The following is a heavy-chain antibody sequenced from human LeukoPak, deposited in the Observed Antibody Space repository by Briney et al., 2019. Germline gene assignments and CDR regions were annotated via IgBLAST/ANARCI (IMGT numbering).Heavy chain of an antibody. V-gene: IGHV3-23*01. D-gene: IGHD3-10*01. CDR1: GFTFSSYA. CDR3: AEDQVILWFGEFDL. Sequence: GGSLRLSCAASGFTFSSYAMSWVRQAPGKGLEWVSAISGSGGSTYYADSVKGRFTISRDNSKNTLYLQMNSLRAEGTAVYYCAEDQVILWFGEFDLGGQGTLVTVSS. CDR2: ISGSGGST. J-gene: IGHJ4*02.